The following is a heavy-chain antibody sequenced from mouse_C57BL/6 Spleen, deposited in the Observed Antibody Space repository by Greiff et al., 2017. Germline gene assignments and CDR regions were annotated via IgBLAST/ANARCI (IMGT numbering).Heavy chain of an antibody. Sequence: DVQLQESGPGLVKPSQSLSLTCSVTGYSITSGYYWNWIRQFPGNKLEWMGYISYDGSNNYNPYLKNRISITRDTSKNQCFLKLNSVTTEDTATYYCARETGSYYYAMDYWGQGTSVTVSS. CDR3: ARETGSYYYAMDY. J-gene: IGHJ4*01. CDR2: ISYDGSN. V-gene: IGHV3-6*01. CDR1: GYSITSGYY. D-gene: IGHD4-1*01.